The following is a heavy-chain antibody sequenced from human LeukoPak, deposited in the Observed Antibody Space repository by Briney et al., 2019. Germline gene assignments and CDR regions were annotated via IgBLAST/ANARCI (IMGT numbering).Heavy chain of an antibody. Sequence: SETLSLTCTVSGGSISSSSYYWGWIRQPPGKGLEWIGSIYYSGSTYYNPSLKSRVTISVDTSKNQFSLKLSSVTAADTAVYYCARRRGYSYGYTFDYWGQGNLVTVSS. J-gene: IGHJ4*02. D-gene: IGHD5-18*01. CDR3: ARRRGYSYGYTFDY. CDR1: GGSISSSSYY. CDR2: IYYSGST. V-gene: IGHV4-39*01.